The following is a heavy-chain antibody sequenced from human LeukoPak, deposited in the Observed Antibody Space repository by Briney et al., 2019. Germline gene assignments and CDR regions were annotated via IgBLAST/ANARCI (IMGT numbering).Heavy chain of an antibody. Sequence: SEILSLTCAVYGGSFSGYYWSWIRQPPGKGLEWIGEINHSGSTNYNPSLKSRVTISVDTSKNQFSLKLSSVTAADTAVYYCARGHVSYYYDSSGYLEYWGQGTLVTVSS. CDR2: INHSGST. D-gene: IGHD3-22*01. V-gene: IGHV4-34*01. CDR3: ARGHVSYYYDSSGYLEY. J-gene: IGHJ4*02. CDR1: GGSFSGYY.